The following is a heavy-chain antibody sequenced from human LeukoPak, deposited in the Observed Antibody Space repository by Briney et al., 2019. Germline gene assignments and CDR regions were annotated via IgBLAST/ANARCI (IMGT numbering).Heavy chain of an antibody. CDR2: INHSRST. J-gene: IGHJ6*02. V-gene: IGHV4-34*01. D-gene: IGHD2-2*01. Sequence: SETLSLTCAVYGGSFSGYYWSWIRQPPGKGLEWIGEINHSRSTNYNPSLKSRVTISVDTSKNQFSLKLSSVTAADTAVYYCARGYCSSTSCYGREYYYYGMDVWGQGTTVTVSS. CDR3: ARGYCSSTSCYGREYYYYGMDV. CDR1: GGSFSGYY.